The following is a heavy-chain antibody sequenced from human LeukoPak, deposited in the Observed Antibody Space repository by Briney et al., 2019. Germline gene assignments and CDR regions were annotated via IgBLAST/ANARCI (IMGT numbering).Heavy chain of an antibody. V-gene: IGHV4-59*01. Sequence: SSETLSLTCTVSGGSISSYYWSWIRQPPGKGLEWIGYIYYSGSTNYNPSLKSRVTISVDTSKNQFSLKLSSVTAADTAVYYCARGKPMVRGAFDYWGQGTLVTVSS. CDR3: ARGKPMVRGAFDY. CDR2: IYYSGST. CDR1: GGSISSYY. D-gene: IGHD3-10*01. J-gene: IGHJ4*02.